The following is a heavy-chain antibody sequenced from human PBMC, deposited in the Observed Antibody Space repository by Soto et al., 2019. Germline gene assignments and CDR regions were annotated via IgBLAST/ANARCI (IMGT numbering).Heavy chain of an antibody. V-gene: IGHV3-33*01. CDR2: IWYDGSNK. Sequence: PGGSLRLSCAASGFTFSSYGMHWVRQAPGKGLEWVAVIWYDGSNKYYADSVKGRFTISRDNSKNTLYLQMNSLRAEDTAVYYCARDQGWLQSPFDYWGQGTLVTVSS. J-gene: IGHJ4*02. D-gene: IGHD5-12*01. CDR1: GFTFSSYG. CDR3: ARDQGWLQSPFDY.